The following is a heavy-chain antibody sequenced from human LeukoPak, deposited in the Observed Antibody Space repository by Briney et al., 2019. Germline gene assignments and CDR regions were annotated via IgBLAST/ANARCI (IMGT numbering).Heavy chain of an antibody. V-gene: IGHV4-59*01. CDR2: IYYSGST. Sequence: SETLSLTRTVSGGSISSYYWSWIRQPPGKGLEWIGYIYYSGSTNYNPSLKSRVTISVDTSKNQFSLKLSSVTAADTAVYYCARGGVYDYVWGSYRNNWFDPWGQGTLVTVSS. J-gene: IGHJ5*02. D-gene: IGHD3-16*02. CDR1: GGSISSYY. CDR3: ARGGVYDYVWGSYRNNWFDP.